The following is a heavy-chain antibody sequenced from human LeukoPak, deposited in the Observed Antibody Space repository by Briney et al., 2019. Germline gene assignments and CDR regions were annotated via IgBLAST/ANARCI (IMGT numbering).Heavy chain of an antibody. V-gene: IGHV3-30*02. CDR3: ATSTLILRLIFDY. Sequence: GGSLRLSCAASGFTFSSYGMHWVRQAPGKGLEWVAFIRYDGSNKYYADSVKGRFIISRDNSKNTLYLQMNSLRAEDTAVYYCATSTLILRLIFDYWGQGTLVTVPS. J-gene: IGHJ4*02. D-gene: IGHD4-17*01. CDR1: GFTFSSYG. CDR2: IRYDGSNK.